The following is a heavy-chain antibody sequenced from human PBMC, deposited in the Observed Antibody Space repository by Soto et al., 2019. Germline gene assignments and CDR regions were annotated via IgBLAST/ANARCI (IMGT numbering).Heavy chain of an antibody. CDR2: IIPIFGTA. J-gene: IGHJ5*02. D-gene: IGHD1-7*01. CDR3: AREVGTTNPGYWFDP. V-gene: IGHV1-69*06. CDR1: GGTFSSYA. Sequence: SVKVSCKASGGTFSSYAISWVRQAPGQGLEWTGGIIPIFGTANYAQKFQGRVTITADKSTSTAYMELSSLRSEDTAVYYCAREVGTTNPGYWFDPWGQGTLVTVSS.